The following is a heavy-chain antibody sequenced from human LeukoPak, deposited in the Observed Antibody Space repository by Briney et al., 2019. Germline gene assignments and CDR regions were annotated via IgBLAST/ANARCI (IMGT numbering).Heavy chain of an antibody. CDR1: GYTFTKYA. CDR3: AREYYYDETTDY. Sequence: GASVKVSCKGSGYTFTKYAISWVRQAPGQRLEWMGWINTGNGNTKYSQKFQDRVTLTRDTSASTVYMELSSLRSEDTAVYYCAREYYYDETTDYWGQGTLVTVSS. CDR2: INTGNGNT. D-gene: IGHD3-22*01. V-gene: IGHV1-3*04. J-gene: IGHJ4*02.